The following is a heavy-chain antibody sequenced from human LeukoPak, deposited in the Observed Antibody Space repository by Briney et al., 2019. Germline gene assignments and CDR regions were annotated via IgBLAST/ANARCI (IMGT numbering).Heavy chain of an antibody. CDR2: IFHTGST. Sequence: SSETLSLTCTVSGASITSYYWNWIRQPPGKGLEWIGYIFHTGSTFYNSSLKSRVTISVDNSKNQFSLRLSSVTAADTAVYYCARELWFANAPGSWMDPWGQGTLVTVSA. D-gene: IGHD2-21*01. V-gene: IGHV4-59*12. J-gene: IGHJ5*02. CDR3: ARELWFANAPGSWMDP. CDR1: GASITSYY.